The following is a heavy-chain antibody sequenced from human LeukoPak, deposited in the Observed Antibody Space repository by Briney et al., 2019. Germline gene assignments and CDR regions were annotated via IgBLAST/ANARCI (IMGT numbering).Heavy chain of an antibody. V-gene: IGHV1-2*06. CDR2: INPNSGDT. J-gene: IGHJ4*02. D-gene: IGHD2-21*02. CDR3: ARDYCGDCFPDY. Sequence: ASVKVSCKTSGYTFTGYYVHWVRQAPGQGLEWMGRINPNSGDTNYAQKFQGRVTMTRDTSISTAYMELSRLRSDDTAVYYCARDYCGDCFPDYWGQGTLVTVSS. CDR1: GYTFTGYY.